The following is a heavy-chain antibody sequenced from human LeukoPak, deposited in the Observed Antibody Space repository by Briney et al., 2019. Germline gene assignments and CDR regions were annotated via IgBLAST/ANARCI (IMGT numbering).Heavy chain of an antibody. D-gene: IGHD4-17*01. J-gene: IGHJ5*02. CDR2: ISYDGSNK. V-gene: IGHV3-30-3*01. CDR1: GFTFSSYA. CDR3: AKDGDYGDPGNWFDP. Sequence: GSLRLSCAASGFTFSSYAMHWVRQAPGKGLEWVAVISYDGSNKYYADSVKGRFTISRDNSKNTLYLQMNSLRAEDTAVYYCAKDGDYGDPGNWFDPWGQGTLVTVSS.